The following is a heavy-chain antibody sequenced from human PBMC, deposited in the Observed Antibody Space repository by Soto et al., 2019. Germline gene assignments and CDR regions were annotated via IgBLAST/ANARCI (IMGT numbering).Heavy chain of an antibody. CDR3: ARDYYGSGSYSYSANWFDP. J-gene: IGHJ5*02. Sequence: GGSLRLSCAASGFTFSSYGMHWVRQAPGKGLEWVAVIWYDGSNKYYADSVKGRFTISRDNSKNTLYLQMNSLRAEDTAVYYCARDYYGSGSYSYSANWFDPWGQGTLVTVSS. V-gene: IGHV3-33*01. D-gene: IGHD3-10*01. CDR2: IWYDGSNK. CDR1: GFTFSSYG.